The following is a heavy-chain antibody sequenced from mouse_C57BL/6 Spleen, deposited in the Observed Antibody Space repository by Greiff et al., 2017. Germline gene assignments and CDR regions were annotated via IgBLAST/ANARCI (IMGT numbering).Heavy chain of an antibody. CDR3: ARGTGLDY. V-gene: IGHV1-69*01. CDR2: IDPSDSYT. CDR1: GYTFTSYW. J-gene: IGHJ2*01. Sequence: QVQLKQPGAELVTPGASVKLSCKASGYTFTSYWMHWVKQRPGQGLEWIGEIDPSDSYTNYNQKFKGKSTLTVDKSSSTAYMQLSSLTSEDSAVYYCARGTGLDYWGQGTTLTVSS. D-gene: IGHD3-3*01.